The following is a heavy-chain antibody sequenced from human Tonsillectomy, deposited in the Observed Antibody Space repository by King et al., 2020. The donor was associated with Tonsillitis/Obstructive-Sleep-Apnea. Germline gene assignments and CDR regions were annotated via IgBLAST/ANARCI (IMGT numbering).Heavy chain of an antibody. D-gene: IGHD2-2*01. CDR2: INIDNGNT. V-gene: IGHV1-3*04. CDR3: ARNYCRTTNCHRRVGAFDS. J-gene: IGHJ4*02. Sequence: QLVQSGAEVKKPGASVKISCKASGYIFTNYTLHWVRQAPGQRLEWMGWINIDNGNTKYSQKFQGRVTITSDTSARATYMELSSLRSEDTAVYYCARNYCRTTNCHRRVGAFDSWGQGTLVTVSS. CDR1: GYIFTNYT.